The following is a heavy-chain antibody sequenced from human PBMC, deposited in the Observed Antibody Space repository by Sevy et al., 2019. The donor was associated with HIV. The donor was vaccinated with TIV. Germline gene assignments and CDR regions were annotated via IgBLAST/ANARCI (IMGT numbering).Heavy chain of an antibody. J-gene: IGHJ4*02. CDR1: GFTFSSYS. Sequence: GGSLRLSCAASGFTFSSYSMNWVRQAPGKGLEWVSYISSSSSTIYNADSVKGRFTISRDNAKNSLYLQMNSLRAEDTAVYYCARPLEGIPYYDFWSGYQYWGQGTLVTVSS. D-gene: IGHD3-3*01. CDR2: ISSSSSTI. CDR3: ARPLEGIPYYDFWSGYQY. V-gene: IGHV3-48*01.